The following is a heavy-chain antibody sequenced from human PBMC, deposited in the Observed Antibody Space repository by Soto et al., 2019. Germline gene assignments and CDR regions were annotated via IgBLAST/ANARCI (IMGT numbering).Heavy chain of an antibody. V-gene: IGHV3-30-3*01. J-gene: IGHJ4*02. D-gene: IGHD3-22*01. Sequence: GGSLRLSCAASGFTFSSYAMHWVRQAPGKGLEWVAVISYDGSNKYYADSVKGRFTISRDNSKNTLYLQMNSLRAEDTAVYYCAREHYYDSSGNFDYWGQGTLVTVSS. CDR3: AREHYYDSSGNFDY. CDR1: GFTFSSYA. CDR2: ISYDGSNK.